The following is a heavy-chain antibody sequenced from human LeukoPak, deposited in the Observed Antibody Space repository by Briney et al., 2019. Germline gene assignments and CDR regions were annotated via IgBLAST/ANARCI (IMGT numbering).Heavy chain of an antibody. J-gene: IGHJ5*02. D-gene: IGHD6-19*01. Sequence: SETLSLTCAVSGGSIPNYYWSWIRQPAGKGLEWIGRTSASGSTNYNPSLKSRVTMSADTSKNQFSLKLTSVTAADTAVYYCARVRLPSVAGTIDPWGQGTLVTVSS. CDR1: GGSIPNYY. CDR2: TSASGST. CDR3: ARVRLPSVAGTIDP. V-gene: IGHV4-4*07.